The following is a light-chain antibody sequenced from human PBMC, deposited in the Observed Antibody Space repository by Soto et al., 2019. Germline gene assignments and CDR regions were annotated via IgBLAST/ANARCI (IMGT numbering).Light chain of an antibody. V-gene: IGLV2-14*02. CDR1: SSDVGGYDL. CDR3: TSYTSNSTPV. Sequence: QSALTQPASVSASPGQSITISCTGTSSDVGGYDLVSWYQQRPGKAPKLMIYEDRNRPSGVSNRFSGSKSGNTASLTISGLQAEDEADYYCTSYTSNSTPVFGTGTKLTVL. CDR2: EDR. J-gene: IGLJ1*01.